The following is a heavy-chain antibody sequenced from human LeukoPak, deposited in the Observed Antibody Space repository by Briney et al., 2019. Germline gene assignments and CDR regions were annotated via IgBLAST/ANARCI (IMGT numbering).Heavy chain of an antibody. Sequence: SETLSLTCTVSGGSISSYYWSWIRQPPGKGLEWIGYIYYSGSTNYKPSLKSRDTISVDTSKNQFSPKLSSVTAADTAVYYCARTTEAHSWRTRYYDYYMDVWGKGTTVTVSS. CDR3: ARTTEAHSWRTRYYDYYMDV. V-gene: IGHV4-59*01. J-gene: IGHJ6*03. CDR1: GGSISSYY. CDR2: IYYSGST. D-gene: IGHD6-13*01.